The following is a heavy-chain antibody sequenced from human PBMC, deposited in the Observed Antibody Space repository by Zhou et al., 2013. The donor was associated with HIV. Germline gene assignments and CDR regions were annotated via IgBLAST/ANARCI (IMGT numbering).Heavy chain of an antibody. CDR3: ASSWELQRNDY. J-gene: IGHJ4*02. CDR1: GYTFTTYG. Sequence: QVQLVQSGTEVKKPGASVKVSCKASGYTFTTYGIHWVRQAPGQRLEWMGWINAGYGSTKYSQKFQGRVTITSDTSASTAYMELSSLRSEDTAVYYCASSWELQRNDYWGQGTLV. V-gene: IGHV1-3*01. D-gene: IGHD1-7*01. CDR2: INAGYGST.